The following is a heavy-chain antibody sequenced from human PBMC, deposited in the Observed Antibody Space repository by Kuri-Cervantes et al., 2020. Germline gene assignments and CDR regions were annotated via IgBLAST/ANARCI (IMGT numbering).Heavy chain of an antibody. J-gene: IGHJ6*03. V-gene: IGHV3-21*01. D-gene: IGHD3-3*01. CDR3: ARGYDFWSGSGNMDV. CDR2: ISSSSSYI. CDR1: GFIFSSYS. Sequence: LSLTCAASGFIFSSYSMNWVRQAPGKGLEWVSSISSSSSYIYYADSVKGRFTISRDNAKNSLYLQMNSLRAEDTAVYYCARGYDFWSGSGNMDVWGKGTTVTVSS.